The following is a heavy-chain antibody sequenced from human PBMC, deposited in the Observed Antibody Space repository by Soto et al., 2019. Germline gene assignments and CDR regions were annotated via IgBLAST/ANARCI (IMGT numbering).Heavy chain of an antibody. J-gene: IGHJ5*02. CDR1: GGSISSSSYY. D-gene: IGHD2-15*01. CDR3: ARRYCSGGSCYYNWFDP. CDR2: IYYSGST. V-gene: IGHV4-39*01. Sequence: SETLSLTCTVSGGSISSSSYYWGWIRQPPGKGLEWIGSIYYSGSTYYNPSLKSRVTISVDTSKNQFSLKLSSVTAADTAVYYCARRYCSGGSCYYNWFDPWGQGTLVTVSS.